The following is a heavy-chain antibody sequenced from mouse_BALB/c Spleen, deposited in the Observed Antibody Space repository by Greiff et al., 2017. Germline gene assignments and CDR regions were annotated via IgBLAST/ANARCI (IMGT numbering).Heavy chain of an antibody. Sequence: EVMLVESGGGLVQPGGSRKLSCAASGFTFSSFGMHWVRQAPEKGLEWVAYISSGSSTIYYADTVKGRFTISRDNPKNTLFLQMTSLRSEDTAMYYCALSLLDYWGQGTTLTVSS. J-gene: IGHJ2*01. CDR2: ISSGSSTI. D-gene: IGHD2-1*01. V-gene: IGHV5-17*02. CDR1: GFTFSSFG. CDR3: ALSLLDY.